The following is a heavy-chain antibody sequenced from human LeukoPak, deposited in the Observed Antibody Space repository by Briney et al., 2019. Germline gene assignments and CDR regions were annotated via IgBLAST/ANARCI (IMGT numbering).Heavy chain of an antibody. CDR3: AKGGSYAPLDY. CDR1: GFTFTDSA. D-gene: IGHD1-26*01. J-gene: IGHJ4*02. Sequence: PGGFLRLSCAASGFTFTDSAMTWVRQAPGKGLEWVSAISTSGGDTIYTDSVKDRFTISRDNSKNALYLQMNSLRAEDTAIYYCAKGGSYAPLDYWGQGTLVTVSS. V-gene: IGHV3-23*01. CDR2: ISTSGGDT.